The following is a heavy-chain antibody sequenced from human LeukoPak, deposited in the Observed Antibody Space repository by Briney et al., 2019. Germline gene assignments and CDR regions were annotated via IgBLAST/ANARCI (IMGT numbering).Heavy chain of an antibody. CDR2: ISGSGGST. V-gene: IGHV3-23*01. D-gene: IGHD3-16*01. CDR3: ARRGSMQPFDY. J-gene: IGHJ4*02. CDR1: GFTFSSYA. Sequence: GGSLRLSCAASGFTFSSYAMSWVRQAPGKGLEWVSAISGSGGSTYYADSVKGRFTNSRDNSKNTLYLQMNSLRAEDTAVCYCARRGSMQPFDYWGQGTLVTVSS.